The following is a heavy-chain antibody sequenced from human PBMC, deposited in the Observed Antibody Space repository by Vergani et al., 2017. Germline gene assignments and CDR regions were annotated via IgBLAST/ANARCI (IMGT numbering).Heavy chain of an antibody. Sequence: VQLVETGGGLIQPGGSLRLSCAASGFTVSSNYMSWVRQAQGKGLEWIGESNHSGSTNYNPSLKSRFTISVDTSKNQFSLKLSSVTAADTAVYYCARFRGNIVVVVAATAHAFHIWGQGTMVTVSS. D-gene: IGHD2-15*01. CDR2: SNHSGST. CDR1: GFTVSSNY. CDR3: ARFRGNIVVVVAATAHAFHI. V-gene: IGHV4-34*01. J-gene: IGHJ3*02.